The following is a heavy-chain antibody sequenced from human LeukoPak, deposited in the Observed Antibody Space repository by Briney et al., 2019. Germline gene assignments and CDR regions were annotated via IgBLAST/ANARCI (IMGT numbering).Heavy chain of an antibody. CDR1: GFTFSSYA. Sequence: GGSLRLSCATSGFTFSSYAMSWVRQAPGKGLEWVSSISGSGGNTYYADSVKGRFTISRDNAKNSLYLQMNSLRAEDTAVYYCARGVDYFDYWGQGTLVTVSS. J-gene: IGHJ4*02. V-gene: IGHV3-23*01. CDR2: ISGSGGNT. CDR3: ARGVDYFDY. D-gene: IGHD5-12*01.